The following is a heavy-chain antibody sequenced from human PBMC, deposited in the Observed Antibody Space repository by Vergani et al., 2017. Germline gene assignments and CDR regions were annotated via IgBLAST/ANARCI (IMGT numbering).Heavy chain of an antibody. V-gene: IGHV3-33*01. Sequence: QVQLVESGGGVVQPGRSLRLSCAVSGFTFSSYGMHWVRQAPGKGLEWVAVIWYDGSNKYYADSVKGRFTISRDNSKNTLYLQMNSLRAEDTAVYYCARQGALPYFDYWGQGTLVTVSS. CDR1: GFTFSSYG. CDR3: ARQGALPYFDY. CDR2: IWYDGSNK. D-gene: IGHD1-26*01. J-gene: IGHJ4*02.